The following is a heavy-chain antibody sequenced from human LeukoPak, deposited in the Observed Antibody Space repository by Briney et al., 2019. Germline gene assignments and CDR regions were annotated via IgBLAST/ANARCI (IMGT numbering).Heavy chain of an antibody. CDR1: GFTFSSYW. Sequence: GGSLRLSCAASGFTFSSYWMHWVRQAPGKGLVWVSRINTDETTTNSADSVEGRFTISRDNSKNTLYLQMNSLRAEDTAVYYCARGRATVDYWGQGTLVTVSS. J-gene: IGHJ4*02. V-gene: IGHV3-74*01. CDR2: INTDETTT. D-gene: IGHD1-26*01. CDR3: ARGRATVDY.